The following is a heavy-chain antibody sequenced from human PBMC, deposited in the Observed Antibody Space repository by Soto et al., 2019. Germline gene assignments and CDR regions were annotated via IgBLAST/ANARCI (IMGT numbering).Heavy chain of an antibody. J-gene: IGHJ6*02. V-gene: IGHV1-69*01. CDR3: ARDWNLCRDSSGYDYYYGMDV. CDR2: IIPIFGTA. CDR1: GGTFSSYA. D-gene: IGHD3-22*01. Sequence: QVQLVQSGAEVKKPGSSVKVSCKASGGTFSSYAISWVRQAPGQGLEWMGGIIPIFGTANYAQKFQGRVTITADESTSTAYMGLSSLRSEDTAVYYCARDWNLCRDSSGYDYYYGMDVWGQGTTVTVSS.